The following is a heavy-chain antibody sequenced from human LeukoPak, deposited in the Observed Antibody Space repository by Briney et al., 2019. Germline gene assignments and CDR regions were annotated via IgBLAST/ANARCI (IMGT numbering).Heavy chain of an antibody. CDR1: GGSIGYYY. V-gene: IGHV4-39*01. CDR2: IYYSGST. CDR3: ASFYCSGGSCYQYYSYYYMDV. Sequence: SETLSLTCSVSGGSIGYYYWGWIRQPPGKGLEWIGSIYYSGSTYSNPSLQSRVTISVDTSKNQFSLKLNSVTAADTAVYYCASFYCSGGSCYQYYSYYYMDVWGKGTTVTISS. D-gene: IGHD2-15*01. J-gene: IGHJ6*03.